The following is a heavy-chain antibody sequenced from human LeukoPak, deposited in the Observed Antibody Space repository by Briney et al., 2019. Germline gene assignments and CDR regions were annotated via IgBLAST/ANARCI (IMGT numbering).Heavy chain of an antibody. CDR2: IYHSGST. Sequence: PSETLSLTCTVSGGSISSSTYYWGWIRQPPGKGLEWIGSIYHSGSTHYNSSLKSRVTISADTSKNQFSLKLSSVTAADTAVYYCARGDLYSSSWYPRGYYGMDVWGQGTTVTVSS. J-gene: IGHJ6*02. CDR3: ARGDLYSSSWYPRGYYGMDV. CDR1: GGSISSSTYY. V-gene: IGHV4-39*01. D-gene: IGHD6-13*01.